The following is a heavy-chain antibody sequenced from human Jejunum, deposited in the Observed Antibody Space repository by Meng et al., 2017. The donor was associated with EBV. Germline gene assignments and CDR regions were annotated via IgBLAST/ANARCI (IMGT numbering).Heavy chain of an antibody. V-gene: IGHV4-4*02. CDR1: TDFISSYEW. Sequence: VQLQESGPGLVTPSGTLSLTCAVSTDFISSYEWWSWVRQPPGKGLEWLGEINQVGSTYYNPSLKSRVTISIDTSKRQFSLRLNSMTAADTAVYYCARASSERLLDYWGQGTLVTVSS. D-gene: IGHD1-14*01. CDR2: INQVGST. J-gene: IGHJ4*02. CDR3: ARASSERLLDY.